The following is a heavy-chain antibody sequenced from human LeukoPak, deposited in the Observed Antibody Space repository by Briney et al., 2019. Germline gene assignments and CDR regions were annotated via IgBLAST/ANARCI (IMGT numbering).Heavy chain of an antibody. CDR3: ARDYGDLPARVPYFDY. V-gene: IGHV3-48*02. J-gene: IGHJ4*02. CDR1: GFTFSSYS. CDR2: ISSSSSMI. D-gene: IGHD4-17*01. Sequence: GGTLRLSCAASGFTFSSYSMNWVRQAPGKGLEWVSYISSSSSMIYYADSVKGRFTISRDNAKNSLYLQMKSLRDEDTAIYYCARDYGDLPARVPYFDYWGQGTLVTVSS.